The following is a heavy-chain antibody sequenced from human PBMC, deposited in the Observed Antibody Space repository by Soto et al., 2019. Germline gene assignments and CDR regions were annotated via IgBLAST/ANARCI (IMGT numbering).Heavy chain of an antibody. D-gene: IGHD5-12*01. Sequence: GGSLRLSCAASGFTFRNYGMNWVRQAPGKGLEWVSYISSSSSTIYYADSVKGRFTISRDNAKNSLYLQMNSLRAEDTAVYYCARADSGYAHGYYYYGMDVWGQGTTVTVSS. CDR1: GFTFRNYG. CDR3: ARADSGYAHGYYYYGMDV. CDR2: ISSSSSTI. J-gene: IGHJ6*02. V-gene: IGHV3-48*01.